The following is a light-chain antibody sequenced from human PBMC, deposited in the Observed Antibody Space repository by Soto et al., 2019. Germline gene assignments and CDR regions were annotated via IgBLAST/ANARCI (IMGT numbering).Light chain of an antibody. CDR1: QSISSW. J-gene: IGKJ1*01. CDR3: QQYNTYWT. CDR2: DAS. V-gene: IGKV1-5*01. Sequence: DLQMTQSPSTLSAFVGDRVTITCRASQSISSWLAWYQQKPGKAPKLLIYDASSLESGVPSRFSGSGSGTEFTLTISSLQPDDFATYYCQQYNTYWTFGHGTKVEIK.